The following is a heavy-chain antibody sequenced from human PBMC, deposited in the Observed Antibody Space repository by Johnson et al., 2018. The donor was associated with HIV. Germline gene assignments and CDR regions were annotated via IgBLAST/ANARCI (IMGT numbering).Heavy chain of an antibody. J-gene: IGHJ3*02. CDR1: GFTFSSYV. V-gene: IGHV3-30-3*01. CDR2: ISYDESNK. Sequence: QVQLVESGGGLVQPGGSLRLSCVASGFTFSSYVMHWVRQAPGKGLEWVALISYDESNKYYADSVKGRFTISRDNSKNTLYLQMNSLGAEDTALYYCARQTLRAFDIWGQGTMVTVSS. CDR3: ARQTLRAFDI.